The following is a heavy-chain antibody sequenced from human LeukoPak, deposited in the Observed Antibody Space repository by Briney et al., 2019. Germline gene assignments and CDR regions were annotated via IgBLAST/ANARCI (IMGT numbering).Heavy chain of an antibody. CDR1: GGSISNYY. CDR3: ARRTYFDL. CDR2: IYYSGST. V-gene: IGHV4-59*08. Sequence: PSGTLSLTCTVSGGSISNYYWSWVRQPPGKGLEWIGYIYYSGSTTYNPSLKSRVTISVDTSKNQFSLKLSSVTAADTAVYYCARRTYFDLWGRGTLVTVSS. J-gene: IGHJ2*01.